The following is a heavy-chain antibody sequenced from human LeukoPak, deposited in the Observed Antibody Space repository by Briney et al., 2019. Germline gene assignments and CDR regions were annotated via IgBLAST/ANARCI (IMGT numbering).Heavy chain of an antibody. CDR2: IYYSGST. J-gene: IGHJ5*02. CDR1: GGSISSSSYY. V-gene: IGHV4-61*05. D-gene: IGHD2-2*01. Sequence: PSETLSLTCTVSGGSISSSSYYWGWIRQPPGKGLEWIGYIYYSGSTNYNPSLKSRVTISVDTSKNQFSLKLSSVTAADTAVYYCARGRYQLSPWGQGTLVAVSS. CDR3: ARGRYQLSP.